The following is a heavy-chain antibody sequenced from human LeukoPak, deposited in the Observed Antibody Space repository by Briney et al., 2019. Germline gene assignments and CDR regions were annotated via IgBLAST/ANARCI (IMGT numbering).Heavy chain of an antibody. V-gene: IGHV3-13*01. CDR3: ARQLRPLGFDF. Sequence: PGGSLRLSCAASGFTFRTYDMHWVRQATGKSLEWVSAIGTAGDTYYQGSVKGRFTISREFATNYLYLQMNSLRAEDTAVNYCARQLRPLGFDFWGQGTLVTVSS. CDR2: IGTAGDT. J-gene: IGHJ4*02. CDR1: GFTFRTYD.